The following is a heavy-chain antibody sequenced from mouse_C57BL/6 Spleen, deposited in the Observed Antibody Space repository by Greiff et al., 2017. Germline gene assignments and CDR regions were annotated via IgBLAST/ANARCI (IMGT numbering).Heavy chain of an antibody. CDR2: INYDGSST. V-gene: IGHV5-16*01. Sequence: EVMLVESEGGLVQPGSSMKLSCTASGFTFSDYYMAWVRQVPEKGLEWVANINYDGSSTYYLDSLKSRFIISRDNAKNILYLQMSSLKSEDTATYYCARAYGSSYGWYFDGWGTGTTVTVSS. D-gene: IGHD1-1*01. J-gene: IGHJ1*03. CDR3: ARAYGSSYGWYFDG. CDR1: GFTFSDYY.